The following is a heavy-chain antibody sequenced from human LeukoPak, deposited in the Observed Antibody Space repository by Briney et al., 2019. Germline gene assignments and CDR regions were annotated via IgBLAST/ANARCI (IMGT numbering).Heavy chain of an antibody. D-gene: IGHD1-1*01. CDR1: GGSISNYY. CDR3: ARGVGTTSNWFDP. V-gene: IGHV4-59*01. J-gene: IGHJ5*02. CDR2: IYYSGST. Sequence: SETLSLTCTVSGGSISNYYWSWIRQPPGKGLEWLGYIYYSGSTNYNPSLKSRLTISVDTSKNQFSLKLNSVTAADTAVYYCARGVGTTSNWFDPWGQGTLVTVSS.